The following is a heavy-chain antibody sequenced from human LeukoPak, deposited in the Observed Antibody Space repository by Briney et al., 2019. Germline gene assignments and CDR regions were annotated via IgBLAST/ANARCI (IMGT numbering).Heavy chain of an antibody. D-gene: IGHD4-17*01. J-gene: IGHJ4*02. Sequence: PSETLSLTCTVSGGSISSGSYYWSWIRQPAGKGLEWIGEINHSGYTTDSPSLKSRVTLSIDTSRKQFSLNLRSVTVADTGIYYCTRMTTGHDYWGQGTLVTVSS. CDR3: TRMTTGHDY. V-gene: IGHV4-61*10. CDR1: GGSISSGSYY. CDR2: INHSGYT.